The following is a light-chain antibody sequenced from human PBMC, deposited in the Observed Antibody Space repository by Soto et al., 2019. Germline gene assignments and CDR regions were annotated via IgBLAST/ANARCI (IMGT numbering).Light chain of an antibody. J-gene: IGKJ4*01. CDR2: WAS. Sequence: DIVMTQSTDSLAVSLGERATINCKSSQSVLYSSNNKNYLAWYQQKPGQPPKLLIYWASTRESGVPDRFSGSGSGTEFTLTISSLQSEDFAVYYCQQYNNWPLTFGGGTKVDIK. CDR1: QSVLYSSNNKNY. V-gene: IGKV4-1*01. CDR3: QQYNNWPLT.